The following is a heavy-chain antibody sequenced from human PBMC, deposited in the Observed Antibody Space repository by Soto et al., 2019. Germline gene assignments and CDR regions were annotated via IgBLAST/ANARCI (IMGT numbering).Heavy chain of an antibody. D-gene: IGHD3-10*01. Sequence: GASVKVSCKASGGTFSSYAISWVRQAPGQGPEWMGGIIPIFGTANYAQKFQGRVTITADESTSTAYMELSSLRSEDTAVYYCARGLITMDRTSGPRANAFDIWSQGTMVTVSS. CDR1: GGTFSSYA. V-gene: IGHV1-69*13. J-gene: IGHJ3*02. CDR2: IIPIFGTA. CDR3: ARGLITMDRTSGPRANAFDI.